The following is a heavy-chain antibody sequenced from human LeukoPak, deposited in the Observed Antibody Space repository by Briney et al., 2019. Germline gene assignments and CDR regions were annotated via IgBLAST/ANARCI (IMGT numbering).Heavy chain of an antibody. CDR1: GFTFSSYD. V-gene: IGHV3-13*01. D-gene: IGHD3-10*01. Sequence: GGSLRLSCAASGFTFSSYDMHWVRQATGKGLEWVSAIGTAGDTYYPGSVKGRFTISRENAKNSLYLQMNSLRAGDTAVYYCARRSPHSRGFDYWGQGTLVTVSS. J-gene: IGHJ4*02. CDR3: ARRSPHSRGFDY. CDR2: IGTAGDT.